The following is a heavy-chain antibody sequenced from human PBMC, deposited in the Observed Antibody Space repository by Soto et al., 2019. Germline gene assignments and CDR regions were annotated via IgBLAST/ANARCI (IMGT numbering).Heavy chain of an antibody. CDR1: GYTFTGHY. V-gene: IGHV1-2*02. J-gene: IGHJ4*02. CDR3: GRGRSGQIVVFY. CDR2: IGPESGAT. Sequence: GASVKVSCKASGYTFTGHYIHWLRQAPEQGPEWMGEIGPESGATRYAQRFQGRVTMTRDMSITTVYMELNNLSPDDTAVYYCGRGRSGQIVVFYWGQGTPVTVSS. D-gene: IGHD1-26*01.